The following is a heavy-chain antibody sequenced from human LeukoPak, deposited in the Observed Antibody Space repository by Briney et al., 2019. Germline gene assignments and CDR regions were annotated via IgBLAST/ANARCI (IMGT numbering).Heavy chain of an antibody. V-gene: IGHV3-11*04. CDR1: GFTFSDYY. CDR3: ARDRITIFGVVSYFDY. D-gene: IGHD3-3*01. CDR2: ISSSGSTI. Sequence: PGGSLRLSCAASGFTFSDYYMSWIRQAPGKGLEWVSYISSSGSTIYYADSVKGRFTISRDNAKNSLYLQMNSLRAEDTAVYYCARDRITIFGVVSYFDYWGQGTLVTVSS. J-gene: IGHJ4*02.